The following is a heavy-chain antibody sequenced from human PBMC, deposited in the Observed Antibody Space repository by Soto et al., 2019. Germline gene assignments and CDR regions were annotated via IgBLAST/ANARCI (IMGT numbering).Heavy chain of an antibody. Sequence: QVHLVQSGAEVKKPGSSVKVSYKAPGGTFSNHAINWVRQAPGQGLEWMGRIIPIFTTTNYAQKFQGRVTMTADESTITAYLELSSLRHDDTAVYYCAREVAADGTFREDVFDIWGQGTLVTVSS. CDR1: GGTFSNHA. J-gene: IGHJ3*02. CDR3: AREVAADGTFREDVFDI. V-gene: IGHV1-69*12. D-gene: IGHD6-13*01. CDR2: IIPIFTTT.